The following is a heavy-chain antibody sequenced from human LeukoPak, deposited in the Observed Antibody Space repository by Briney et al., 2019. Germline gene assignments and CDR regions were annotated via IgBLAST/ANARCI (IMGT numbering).Heavy chain of an antibody. J-gene: IGHJ4*02. D-gene: IGHD6-19*01. V-gene: IGHV4-34*01. CDR2: INHSAST. Sequence: SETLSLTCAVYGGPFSTYYWSWIRQPPGKGLEWIGEINHSASTNYNPSLKSRVTISVDTSKNQFSLKLSSVTAADTAVYYCARVTPRSRGWYRSFGYWGQGTLVTVSS. CDR3: ARVTPRSRGWYRSFGY. CDR1: GGPFSTYY.